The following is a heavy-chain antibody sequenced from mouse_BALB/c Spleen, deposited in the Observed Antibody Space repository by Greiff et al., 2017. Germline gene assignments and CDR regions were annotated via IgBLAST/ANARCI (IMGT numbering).Heavy chain of an antibody. CDR1: GYAFSSSW. Sequence: LVESGPELVKPGASVKISCKASGYAFSSSWMNWVKQRPGQGLEWIGRIYPGDGDTNYNGKFKGKATLTADKSSSTAYMQLSSLTSVDSAVYFCARSGGSDSDYWGQGTTLTVSS. V-gene: IGHV1-82*01. CDR3: ARSGGSDSDY. CDR2: IYPGDGDT. J-gene: IGHJ2*01. D-gene: IGHD3-1*01.